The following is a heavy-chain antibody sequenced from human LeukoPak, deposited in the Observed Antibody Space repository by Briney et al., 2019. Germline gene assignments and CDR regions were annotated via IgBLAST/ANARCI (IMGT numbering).Heavy chain of an antibody. D-gene: IGHD2-15*01. V-gene: IGHV3-23*01. CDR1: GFTFSSYG. Sequence: PGGSLRLSCAASGFTFSSYGMTWVRQAPGKGLEWVSGISGSGGSTYYEDSVKGRFTSSRDNSKNTLYLQMNRLRAEDTAVYYCAKNSGGTCYSHLDYWGQGTLVTVSS. CDR2: ISGSGGST. J-gene: IGHJ4*02. CDR3: AKNSGGTCYSHLDY.